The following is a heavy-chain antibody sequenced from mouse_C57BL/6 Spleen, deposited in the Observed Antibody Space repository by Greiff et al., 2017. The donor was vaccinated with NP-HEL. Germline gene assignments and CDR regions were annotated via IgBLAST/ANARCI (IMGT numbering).Heavy chain of an antibody. CDR2: INYDGSST. J-gene: IGHJ3*01. V-gene: IGHV5-16*01. Sequence: EVKLVDSEGGLVQPGSSMKLSCTASGFTFSDYYMAWVRQVPEKGLEWVANINYDGSSTYYLDSLKSRFIISRDNAKNILYLQMSSLKSEDTATYYCAREDSSGPLFAYWGQGTLVTVSA. CDR3: AREDSSGPLFAY. D-gene: IGHD3-2*02. CDR1: GFTFSDYY.